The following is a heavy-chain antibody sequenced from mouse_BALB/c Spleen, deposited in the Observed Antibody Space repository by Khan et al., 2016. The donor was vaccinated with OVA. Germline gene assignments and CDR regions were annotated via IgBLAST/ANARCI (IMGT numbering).Heavy chain of an antibody. CDR2: IWGGGTT. D-gene: IGHD1-1*02. CDR1: GFSLTDYG. J-gene: IGHJ4*01. Sequence: QVQLKESGSGLVAPSQSLSITCTVSGFSLTDYGVSWIRQPPGKGLEWLGLIWGGGTTYYNSVLNSRLSISKDNSKSQVFLKMNSLQTDDTAMYYCAKLLWSHYYALDYWGQGTSVTVSS. CDR3: AKLLWSHYYALDY. V-gene: IGHV2-6-5*01.